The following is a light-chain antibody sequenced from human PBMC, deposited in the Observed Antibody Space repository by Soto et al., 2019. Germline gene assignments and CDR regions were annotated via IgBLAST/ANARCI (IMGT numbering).Light chain of an antibody. CDR2: EVT. CDR1: SSDVGGYEY. CDR3: SSYAGNNNLI. V-gene: IGLV2-8*01. Sequence: QSVLTQPPSASGSPGQSVTISCTGTSSDVGGYEYVSWYQQHPGKAPKLMIFEVTARPSGVPDRFSGSKSGNTASLTVSGFQTEDEADYYCSSYAGNNNLIFGGGTKLTVL. J-gene: IGLJ2*01.